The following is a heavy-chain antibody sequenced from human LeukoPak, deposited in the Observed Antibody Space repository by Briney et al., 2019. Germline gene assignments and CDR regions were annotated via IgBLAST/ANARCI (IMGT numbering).Heavy chain of an antibody. V-gene: IGHV4-39*07. D-gene: IGHD6-13*01. CDR3: ARGSSSWYLGWFDP. CDR1: GGSIRFSSYY. J-gene: IGHJ5*02. CDR2: IYYSGST. Sequence: SETLSLTCTVSGGSIRFSSYYWGWIRQPPGKGLEWIGSIYYSGSTYYNPSLKSRVTISVDTSKNQFSLKLSSVTAADTAVYYCARGSSSWYLGWFDPWGQGTLVTVSS.